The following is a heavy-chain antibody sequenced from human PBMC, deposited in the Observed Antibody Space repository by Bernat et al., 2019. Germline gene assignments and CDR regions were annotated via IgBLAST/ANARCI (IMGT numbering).Heavy chain of an antibody. CDR2: IWYDGSNK. CDR1: GFTFSSYG. Sequence: QVQLVESGGGVVQPGRSLRLSCAASGFTFSSYGMHWVRQAPGKGLEWVAVIWYDGSNKYYADSVKGRFTISRDNSKNTLYLQMNSLRAEDTAVYYRARPLYDYVWGSYRDEYFDYWGQGTLVTVSS. D-gene: IGHD3-16*02. J-gene: IGHJ4*02. CDR3: ARPLYDYVWGSYRDEYFDY. V-gene: IGHV3-33*01.